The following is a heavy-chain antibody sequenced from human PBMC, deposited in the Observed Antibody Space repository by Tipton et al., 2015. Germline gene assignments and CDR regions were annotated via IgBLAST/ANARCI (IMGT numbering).Heavy chain of an antibody. V-gene: IGHV1-8*01. CDR3: ARENSMWYPYFDY. D-gene: IGHD2-15*01. CDR1: GYTFTSYD. Sequence: QLVQSGAEVKKPGASVKVSCKASGYTFTSYDINWFRQATGQGLEWMGWMSANSGVTGYAQKFQGRVTMTRDTSVRTAYMELSSLRSDDTAVYYCARENSMWYPYFDYWGQGTLVTVSS. CDR2: MSANSGVT. J-gene: IGHJ4*02.